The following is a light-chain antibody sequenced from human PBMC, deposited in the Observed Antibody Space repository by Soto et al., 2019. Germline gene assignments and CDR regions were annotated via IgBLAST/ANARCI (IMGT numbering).Light chain of an antibody. Sequence: QSVLTQPPPVSAAPGQKVTISCSGSTSNIGDNYVSWYQQLPGTAPKLLIHENKKRPSGIPDRFSGSKSGTSATLGITGLQTGDEADYYCGTWDNSLSAVVFGGGTKLTVL. CDR1: TSNIGDNY. V-gene: IGLV1-51*01. CDR2: ENK. CDR3: GTWDNSLSAVV. J-gene: IGLJ2*01.